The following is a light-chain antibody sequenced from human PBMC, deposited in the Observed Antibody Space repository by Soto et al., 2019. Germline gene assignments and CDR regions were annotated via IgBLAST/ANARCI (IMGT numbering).Light chain of an antibody. CDR2: EGN. CDR3: SSYAGSSNV. J-gene: IGLJ1*01. CDR1: SSDVGGYYY. V-gene: IGLV2-8*01. Sequence: QSVLAQPPPPSGSPGQSVALSCPGTSSDVGGYYYVSWFQQHPGKAPQPLIYEGNKRPSGVPDRFSGSKSGNTASLTVSGLQAEDEADYYCSSYAGSSNVFGTGTKVTVL.